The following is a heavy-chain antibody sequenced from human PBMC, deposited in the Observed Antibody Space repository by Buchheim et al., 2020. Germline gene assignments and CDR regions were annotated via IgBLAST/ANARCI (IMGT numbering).Heavy chain of an antibody. D-gene: IGHD5-18*01. CDR3: ARAYSYEKRGYFDL. V-gene: IGHV3-48*03. CDR1: GFTFSSYE. J-gene: IGHJ2*01. CDR2: ISSSGSTI. Sequence: EVQLVESGGGLVQPGGSLRLSCAASGFTFSSYEMNWVRQAPGKGLEWVSYISSSGSTIYYADSVKGRFTISRDNAKHSLYLQMNSLRAEDTAVYYCARAYSYEKRGYFDLWGRGTL.